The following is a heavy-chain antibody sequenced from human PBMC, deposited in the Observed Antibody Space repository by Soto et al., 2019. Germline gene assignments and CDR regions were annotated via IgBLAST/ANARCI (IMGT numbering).Heavy chain of an antibody. D-gene: IGHD3-9*01. J-gene: IGHJ4*02. CDR1: GFTFSSYS. CDR3: ARDRDDILTGYFSSDY. V-gene: IGHV3-21*01. Sequence: PGGSLRLSCAASGFTFSSYSMNWVRQAPGKGLEGVSSISSSSSYIYYADSVKGRFTISRDNAKNSLYLQMNSLRAEDTAVYYCARDRDDILTGYFSSDYWGQGTLVTVSS. CDR2: ISSSSSYI.